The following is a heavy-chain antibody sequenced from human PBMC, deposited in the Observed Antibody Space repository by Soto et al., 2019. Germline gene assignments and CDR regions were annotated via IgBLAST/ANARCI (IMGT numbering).Heavy chain of an antibody. J-gene: IGHJ6*02. V-gene: IGHV3-33*01. CDR3: AREGITIFGVVIPPGYYYGMDV. Sequence: PGGSLRLSCAASGFTFSSYGMHWVRQAPGKGLEWVAVIWYDGSNKYYADSVKGRFTISRDNSKNTLYLQMNSLRAEDTAVYYCAREGITIFGVVIPPGYYYGMDVWGQGTTVTVSS. CDR2: IWYDGSNK. D-gene: IGHD3-3*01. CDR1: GFTFSSYG.